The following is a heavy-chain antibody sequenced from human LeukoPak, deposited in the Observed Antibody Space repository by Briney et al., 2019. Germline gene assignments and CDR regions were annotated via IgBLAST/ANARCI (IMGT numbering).Heavy chain of an antibody. CDR3: ARGAHCSGGSCRYRGFFDY. V-gene: IGHV4-34*01. CDR1: GGSFSGYY. Sequence: SETLSLTCAVYGGSFSGYYWSWIRQPPGKGLEWIGEINHSGSTNYNPSLKSRVTISVDTSKNQFSLKLSSVTAADTAVYYCARGAHCSGGSCRYRGFFDYWGQGTLATVSS. J-gene: IGHJ4*02. CDR2: INHSGST. D-gene: IGHD2-15*01.